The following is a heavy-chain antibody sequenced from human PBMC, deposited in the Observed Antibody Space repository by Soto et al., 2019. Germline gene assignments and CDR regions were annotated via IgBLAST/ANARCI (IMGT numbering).Heavy chain of an antibody. CDR1: GFAFMTYG. J-gene: IGHJ6*02. D-gene: IGHD6-13*01. CDR3: AKATATAGSTGYYAMDV. V-gene: IGHV3-23*01. CDR2: INDRGSNA. Sequence: PGGSLRLSCTASGFAFMTYGMNWFRQAPGKGLEWVANINDRGSNAVYADSAKGRFTISRDNSRNTLTLQMNTLRADDTAVYYCAKATATAGSTGYYAMDVWGQGTKVTVSS.